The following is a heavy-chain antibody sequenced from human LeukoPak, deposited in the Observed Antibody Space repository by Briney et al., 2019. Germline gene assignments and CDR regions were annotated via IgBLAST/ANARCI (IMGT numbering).Heavy chain of an antibody. CDR3: ARGRTTVTTLRYFDL. D-gene: IGHD4-17*01. J-gene: IGHJ2*01. CDR1: GFTFSSYA. CDR2: ISGSGGST. V-gene: IGHV3-23*01. Sequence: GGSLRLSCAASGFTFSSYAMSWVRQAPGKGLEWVSAISGSGGSTYYADSVKGRFTISRDNSKNMLYLQMNSLRAEDTAVYYCARGRTTVTTLRYFDLWGRGTLVTVSS.